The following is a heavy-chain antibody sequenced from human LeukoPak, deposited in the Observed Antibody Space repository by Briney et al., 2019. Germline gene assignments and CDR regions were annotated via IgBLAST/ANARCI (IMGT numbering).Heavy chain of an antibody. D-gene: IGHD4-17*01. CDR3: ARAREYGDYEY. CDR1: GFTVSSNY. V-gene: IGHV3-53*01. J-gene: IGHJ4*02. Sequence: GGSLRLSCAASGFTVSSNYMSWVRQAPGKGLEWVSVIYSGGSTYYADSVKGRFTISRDNSKNTLYLQMNSLRAEDTAVYYCARAREYGDYEYWGQGTLVTVSS. CDR2: IYSGGST.